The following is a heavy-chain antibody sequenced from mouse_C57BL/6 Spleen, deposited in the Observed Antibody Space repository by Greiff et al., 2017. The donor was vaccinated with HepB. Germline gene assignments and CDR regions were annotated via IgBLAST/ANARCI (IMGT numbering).Heavy chain of an antibody. Sequence: QVQLQQSGAELARPGASVKLSCKASGYTFTSYGISWVKQRTGQGLEWIGEIYPRSGNTYYNEKFKGKATLTADKSSSTAYMELRSLTSEDSAVYFCARIYYDYEPWYFDVWGTGTTVTVSS. CDR2: IYPRSGNT. CDR1: GYTFTSYG. CDR3: ARIYYDYEPWYFDV. J-gene: IGHJ1*03. D-gene: IGHD2-4*01. V-gene: IGHV1-81*01.